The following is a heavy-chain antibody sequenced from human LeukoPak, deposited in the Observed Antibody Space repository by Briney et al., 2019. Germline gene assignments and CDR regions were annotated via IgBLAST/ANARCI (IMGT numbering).Heavy chain of an antibody. CDR2: IYPSDSDT. CDR1: GYSFTSYW. J-gene: IGHJ3*02. D-gene: IGHD3-9*01. CDR3: ARDIRYFDWSNDAFDI. V-gene: IGHV5-51*01. Sequence: GESLKISCKGSGYSFTSYWIGWVRQMPGKGLEWMGIIYPSDSDTRYSPSFQGQVTNSADKSISTADLQWSSLKASDTAMYYCARDIRYFDWSNDAFDIWGQGTMVTVSS.